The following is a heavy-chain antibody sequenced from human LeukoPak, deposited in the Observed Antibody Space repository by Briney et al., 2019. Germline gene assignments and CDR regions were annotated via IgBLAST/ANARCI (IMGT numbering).Heavy chain of an antibody. J-gene: IGHJ4*02. CDR2: IYYSGNT. V-gene: IGHV4-59*12. CDR1: GGSISSYY. D-gene: IGHD6-13*01. Sequence: SETLSLTCTVSGGSISSYYWSWIRQPPGKGLEWIGYIYYSGNTNYNPSLKSRVTISVDTSKNQFSLKLSSVTAADTAVYYCARGYSSNWYLDTWGQGTLVTVSS. CDR3: ARGYSSNWYLDT.